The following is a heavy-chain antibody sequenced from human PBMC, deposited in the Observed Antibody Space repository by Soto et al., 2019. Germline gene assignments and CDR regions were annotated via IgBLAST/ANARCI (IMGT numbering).Heavy chain of an antibody. CDR1: GASISSGGYY. CDR3: ARQGSSSIYYYGMDV. Sequence: SETLSLTCTVSGASISSGGYYWTWIRQHPGKGLEWIGYIYYSGITYYNPSLKSRVTISVDTSKNQFSLNLSSVTAADTAVYYRARQGSSSIYYYGMDVWGQGTTVTVSS. CDR2: IYYSGIT. D-gene: IGHD6-6*01. V-gene: IGHV4-31*03. J-gene: IGHJ6*02.